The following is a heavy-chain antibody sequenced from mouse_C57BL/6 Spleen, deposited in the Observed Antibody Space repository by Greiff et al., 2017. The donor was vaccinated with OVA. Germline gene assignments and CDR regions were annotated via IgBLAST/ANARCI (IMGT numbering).Heavy chain of an antibody. J-gene: IGHJ1*03. CDR2: IHPNSGST. CDR3: ARGHDGYYEYCDV. D-gene: IGHD2-3*01. Sequence: VQLQQPGAELVKPGASVKLSCKASGYTFTSYWMHWVKQRPGQGLEWIGMIHPNSGSTNYNEKFKSKATLTVDKSSSTAYMQLSSLTSEDSAVYYCARGHDGYYEYCDVWGTGTTVTVSS. V-gene: IGHV1-64*01. CDR1: GYTFTSYW.